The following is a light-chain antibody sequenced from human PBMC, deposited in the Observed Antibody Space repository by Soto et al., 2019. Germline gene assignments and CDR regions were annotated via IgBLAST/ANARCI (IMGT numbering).Light chain of an antibody. Sequence: EIVLTQSPATLSLSPWETATLSCRASQSVSSYLAWYQQKPGQAPRLLIYDIFNRAAGIPSRFSGSGSGTDFTLTISSLGPEDFAVYYCHQRSNWPLTFGQGTRLEIK. CDR2: DIF. J-gene: IGKJ5*01. V-gene: IGKV3-11*01. CDR1: QSVSSY. CDR3: HQRSNWPLT.